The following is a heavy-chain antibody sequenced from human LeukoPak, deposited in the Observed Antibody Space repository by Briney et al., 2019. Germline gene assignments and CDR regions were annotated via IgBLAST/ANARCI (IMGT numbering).Heavy chain of an antibody. CDR3: AKAGYSSGWYLNYYYYYGMDV. J-gene: IGHJ6*04. D-gene: IGHD6-19*01. V-gene: IGHV3-30*18. CDR2: ISYDGSNK. CDR1: GFTFSSYG. Sequence: GGSLRLSCAASGFTFSSYGMHWVRQAPGKGLEWVAVISYDGSNKYYADSVKGRFTISRDNSKNALYLQMNSLRAEDTAVYYCAKAGYSSGWYLNYYYYYGMDVWGKGTTVTASS.